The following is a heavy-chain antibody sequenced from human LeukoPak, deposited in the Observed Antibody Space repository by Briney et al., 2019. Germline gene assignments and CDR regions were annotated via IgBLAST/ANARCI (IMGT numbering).Heavy chain of an antibody. CDR2: IIPIFGTA. V-gene: IGHV1-69*13. J-gene: IGHJ4*02. CDR3: ARVTVGATTRDDY. Sequence: SVKVSCKASGGTFSSYAISWVRQAPGQGLEWMGGIIPIFGTANYAQKFQGRVTITADESTSTAYMELSSLRSEDTAVYYCARVTVGATTRDDYWGLGTLVTVSS. D-gene: IGHD1-26*01. CDR1: GGTFSSYA.